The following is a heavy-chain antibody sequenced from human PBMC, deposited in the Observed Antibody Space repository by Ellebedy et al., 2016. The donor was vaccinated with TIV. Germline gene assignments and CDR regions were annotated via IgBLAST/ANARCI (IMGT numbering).Heavy chain of an antibody. Sequence: SVKVSXXASGYTFTGYYMHWVRQAPGQGLEWMGGIIPIFGTANYAQKFQGRVTITADESTSTAYMELSSLRSEDTAVHYCARERGYTQIDYWGQGTLVTVSS. J-gene: IGHJ4*02. CDR3: ARERGYTQIDY. CDR1: GYTFTGYY. V-gene: IGHV1-69*13. D-gene: IGHD5-24*01. CDR2: IIPIFGTA.